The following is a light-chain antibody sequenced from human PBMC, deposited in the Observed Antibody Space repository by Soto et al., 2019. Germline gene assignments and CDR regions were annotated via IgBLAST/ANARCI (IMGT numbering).Light chain of an antibody. J-gene: IGLJ1*01. CDR1: SSDVGAYDF. CDR2: EVR. Sequence: QSVLTQPASVSGSPGQSITISCTGTSSDVGAYDFVSWYQQHPDKAPKLMIYEVRNRPSGVSNRFSGSKSVNTATLTISGLQAADEADYYCSPYTTSSTRVFGTGTKSPS. V-gene: IGLV2-14*03. CDR3: SPYTTSSTRV.